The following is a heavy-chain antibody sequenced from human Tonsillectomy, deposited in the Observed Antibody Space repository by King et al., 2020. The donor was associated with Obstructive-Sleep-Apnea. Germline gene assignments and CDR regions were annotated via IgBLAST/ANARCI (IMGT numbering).Heavy chain of an antibody. CDR1: GGSISSSNW. V-gene: IGHV4-4*02. CDR3: ARGGSYDAFDI. D-gene: IGHD1-26*01. Sequence: QLQESGPGLVKPSGTLSLTCVVSGGSISSSNWWSWVRQPPGKGLEWIGEIYHSGSTNYNPSPRSRVTISLDKSKNQFSLNLTSVTAADTAVYYCARGGSYDAFDIWGQGTMVTVSS. CDR2: IYHSGST. J-gene: IGHJ3*02.